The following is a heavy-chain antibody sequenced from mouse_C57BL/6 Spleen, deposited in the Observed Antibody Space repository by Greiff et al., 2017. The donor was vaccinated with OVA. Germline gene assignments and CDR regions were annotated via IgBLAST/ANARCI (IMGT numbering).Heavy chain of an antibody. Sequence: EVQVVESGGDLVKPGGSLKLSYAASGFTFSSYGMSWVRQTPDQRLEWVANISSGGSYTYYTDSVKGRFTLSRDNAKNTLYLQMSSLKSEDAAMYYCARLTLDFDVWGTGTTVTVSS. CDR1: GFTFSSYG. CDR3: ARLTLDFDV. V-gene: IGHV5-6*01. CDR2: ISSGGSYT. J-gene: IGHJ1*03.